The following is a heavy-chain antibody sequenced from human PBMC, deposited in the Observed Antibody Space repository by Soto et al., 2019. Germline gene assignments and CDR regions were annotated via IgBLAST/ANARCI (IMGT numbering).Heavy chain of an antibody. D-gene: IGHD3-10*01. CDR3: ARSPTCFGELDY. CDR2: LHHSGDT. J-gene: IGHJ4*02. Sequence: QLQLQESGSGLVRPSQTLSLTCTVSGASIGSGSYSWNWIRQPPGKGLEWIGYLHHSGDTYFNPSLRRRVRTPVDTPNTHLSLKLISVTAADTPVYCCARSPTCFGELDYWGQGALVTVSS. V-gene: IGHV4-30-2*01. CDR1: GASIGSGSYS.